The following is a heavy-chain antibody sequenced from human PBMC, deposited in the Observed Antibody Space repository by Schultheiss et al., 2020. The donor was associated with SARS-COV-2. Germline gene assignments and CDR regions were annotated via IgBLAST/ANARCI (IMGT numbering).Heavy chain of an antibody. CDR1: GGSISSSNW. CDR2: IYHSGST. J-gene: IGHJ6*01. CDR3: AKGNTAMDFRGYYYYGMDV. V-gene: IGHV4-4*02. Sequence: SETLSLTCAVSGGSISSSNWWSWVRQPPGKGLEWIGEIYHSGSTNYNPSLKSRVTISVDTSKNQFSLKLSSVTAADTAVYYCAKGNTAMDFRGYYYYGMDVWGQGTTVTVSS. D-gene: IGHD5-18*01.